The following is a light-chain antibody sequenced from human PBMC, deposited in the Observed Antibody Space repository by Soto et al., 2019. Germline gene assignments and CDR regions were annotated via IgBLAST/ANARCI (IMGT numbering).Light chain of an antibody. CDR2: VAS. CDR1: QSVSSN. V-gene: IGKV3-15*01. Sequence: EIVLTQSPGTLSLSPGERATLSCRASQSVSSNLAWYQQKPGQTPKLLIYVASTRATGIPARFSGSGSGTEFTLTISSLQSEEFAVYYCQQYNVWALTFGGGTKVEFK. CDR3: QQYNVWALT. J-gene: IGKJ4*01.